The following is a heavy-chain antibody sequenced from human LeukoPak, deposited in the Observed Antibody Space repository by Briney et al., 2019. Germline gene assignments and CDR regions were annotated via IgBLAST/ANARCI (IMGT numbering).Heavy chain of an antibody. J-gene: IGHJ3*02. CDR2: ISSSSSYI. CDR3: ARDRPMIAANFTYYDYVWGSYRSNAFDI. CDR1: GFTFSSYW. Sequence: GGSLRLSCAASGFTFSSYWMHWVRQAPGKGLEWVSSISSSSSYIYYADSVKGRFTISRDNAKNSLYLQMNSLRAEDTAVYYCARDRPMIAANFTYYDYVWGSYRSNAFDIWGQGTMVTVSS. D-gene: IGHD3-16*02. V-gene: IGHV3-21*01.